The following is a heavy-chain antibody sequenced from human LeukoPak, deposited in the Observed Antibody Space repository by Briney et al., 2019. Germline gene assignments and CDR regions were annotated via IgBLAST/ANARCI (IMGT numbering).Heavy chain of an antibody. D-gene: IGHD2-2*01. V-gene: IGHV3-23*01. CDR1: GFTFSSYA. CDR2: ISGSGGST. J-gene: IGHJ2*01. Sequence: PGGSLRLSCAASGFTFSSYAMSWVCQAPGKGLEWVSAISGSGGSTYYADSVKGRFTISRDNSKNTLYLQMNSLRAEDTAVYYCAKDRGYQLPYWYFDLWGRGTLVTVSS. CDR3: AKDRGYQLPYWYFDL.